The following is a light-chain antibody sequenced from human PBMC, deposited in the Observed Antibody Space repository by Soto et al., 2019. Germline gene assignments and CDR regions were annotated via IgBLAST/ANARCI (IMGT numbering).Light chain of an antibody. CDR1: QDISNY. J-gene: IGKJ1*01. Sequence: DIQMTQSPSSLSASVGDRVTITCRASQDISNYLAWYQQRPGKLPKLLIYAASTLQSGVPSRFSGSGSQTDLTLTISSLQPEDVATYYCQKYNSAYGTFGQGTQVEIK. CDR2: AAS. CDR3: QKYNSAYGT. V-gene: IGKV1-27*01.